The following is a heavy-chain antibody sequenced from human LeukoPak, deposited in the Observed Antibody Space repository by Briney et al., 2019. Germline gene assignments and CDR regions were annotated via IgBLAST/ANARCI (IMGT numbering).Heavy chain of an antibody. CDR1: GYTFTSYG. CDR3: ARDTYCSSTSCFPYYMDV. Sequence: ASVKVSCKTSGYTFTSYGISWVRQAPGQGLEWMGWISPCYGNTKYAQKLQDRVTMTTDTSTNIAYMELRSLRSDDTAVYYCARDTYCSSTSCFPYYMDVWGTGTTVTVSS. D-gene: IGHD2-2*01. V-gene: IGHV1-18*01. CDR2: ISPCYGNT. J-gene: IGHJ6*03.